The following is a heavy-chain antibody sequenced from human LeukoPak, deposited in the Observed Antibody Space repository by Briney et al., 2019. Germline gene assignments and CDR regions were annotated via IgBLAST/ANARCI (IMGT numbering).Heavy chain of an antibody. CDR1: GGSIGSYY. D-gene: IGHD6-19*01. CDR3: ARDGVAGGFDY. CDR2: IHYSGST. V-gene: IGHV4-59*01. J-gene: IGHJ4*02. Sequence: PSETLSLTCTVSGGSIGSYYWNWIRQAPGKGLERIGYIHYSGSTNHNSSLKSRVTISVDTSKNQYSLKLSSVTAADTAVYYCARDGVAGGFDYWGQGTLVTVSS.